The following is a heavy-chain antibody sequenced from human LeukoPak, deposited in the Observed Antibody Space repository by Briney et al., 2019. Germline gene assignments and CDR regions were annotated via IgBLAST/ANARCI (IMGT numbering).Heavy chain of an antibody. V-gene: IGHV3-69-1*01. J-gene: IGHJ4*02. CDR3: AREDDILTGYYMD. CDR1: GLTFSHHN. CDR2: ISINSYQ. Sequence: GGSLRLSCVVSGLTFSHHNMNWVRQAPGKGLEWVSSISINSYQYYADSVKGRFTISRDNSKNTLYLQMNSLRAEDTAVYYCAREDDILTGYYMDWGQGTLVTVSS. D-gene: IGHD3-9*01.